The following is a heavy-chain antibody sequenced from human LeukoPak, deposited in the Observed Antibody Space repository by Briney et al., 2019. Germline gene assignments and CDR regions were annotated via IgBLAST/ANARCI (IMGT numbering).Heavy chain of an antibody. V-gene: IGHV3-23*01. CDR2: ISGSGGST. CDR3: AAQRFAAREDY. D-gene: IGHD6-6*01. J-gene: IGHJ4*02. CDR1: GFTFSSYA. Sequence: PGGSLRLSCAASGFTFSSYAMSWVRQAPGKGLVWVSAISGSGGSTYYADSVKGRFTISRDNSKNTLYLQMNSLRAEDAAVYYCAAQRFAAREDYWGQGTLDTVSS.